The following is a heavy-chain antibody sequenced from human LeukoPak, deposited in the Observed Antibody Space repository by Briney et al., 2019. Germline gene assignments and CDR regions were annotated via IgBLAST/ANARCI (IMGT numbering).Heavy chain of an antibody. Sequence: GESLKISCKGSGYSFTSYWIGWVRQRPGKGLEWMGIIYPGDSDTRYSPSFQGQVTISADKSISTAYLQWSSLKDSDTDMYYCARLRGYGDYRLGRLPFVYWGERTLVTVSS. J-gene: IGHJ4*02. CDR2: IYPGDSDT. V-gene: IGHV5-51*01. CDR1: GYSFTSYW. D-gene: IGHD4-17*01. CDR3: ARLRGYGDYRLGRLPFVY.